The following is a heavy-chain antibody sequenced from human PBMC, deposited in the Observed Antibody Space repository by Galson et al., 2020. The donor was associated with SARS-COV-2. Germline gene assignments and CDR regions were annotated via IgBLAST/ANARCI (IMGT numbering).Heavy chain of an antibody. D-gene: IGHD6-19*01. V-gene: IGHV3-15*01. CDR1: GFTFSNAW. CDR3: MVVAGDPQ. CDR2: IKTKADGGTT. Sequence: GGSLRLSCAASGFTFSNAWMSWVRQGPGKGLEWVGRIKTKADGGTTDYAAPVKGRFSISRDDLKNTLYLQMNSLKTEDTAVYYCMVVAGDPQWGQGTLVTVSS. J-gene: IGHJ1*01.